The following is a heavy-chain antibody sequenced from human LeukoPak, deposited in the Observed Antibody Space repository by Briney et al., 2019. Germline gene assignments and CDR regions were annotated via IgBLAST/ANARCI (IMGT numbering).Heavy chain of an antibody. CDR1: GYTFTIYD. V-gene: IGHV1-8*01. J-gene: IGHJ4*02. D-gene: IGHD6-19*01. Sequence: GASVTVSFTASGYTFTIYDINWVRQTPGQRHEWMGWMNPNSGKTEYAQKFQGRVTMTWDTSISTVYMDLSSLRSEDTAVYYCGRALPSSGWVDYWGQGSLVTVSS. CDR3: GRALPSSGWVDY. CDR2: MNPNSGKT.